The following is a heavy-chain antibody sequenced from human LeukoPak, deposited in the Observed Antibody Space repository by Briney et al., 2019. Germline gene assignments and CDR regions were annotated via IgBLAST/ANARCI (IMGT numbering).Heavy chain of an antibody. Sequence: ASVKVSCKASGYTFTNYYMHWVRQAPGQGPEWMGVISPSGGSTTYAQKFQGRVTLTRDMSTSTDYLELSSLRSEDTAVCYCARDNSVRDEAWWFNPRGQGTLVTVSS. D-gene: IGHD5-24*01. V-gene: IGHV1-46*01. CDR3: ARDNSVRDEAWWFNP. CDR1: GYTFTNYY. J-gene: IGHJ5*02. CDR2: ISPSGGST.